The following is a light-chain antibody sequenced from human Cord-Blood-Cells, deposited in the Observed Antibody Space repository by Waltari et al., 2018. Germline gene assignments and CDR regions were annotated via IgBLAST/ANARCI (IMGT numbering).Light chain of an antibody. CDR2: DVS. CDR1: SSAGGGYNY. CDR3: SSYTSSSTYVV. Sequence: QSALTQPASVSGSPGQSITISCTGTSSAGGGYNYVSWYHQHPGKAPKLIIYDVSKRPSGVSNRFSGSKSGNTASLAISGLQAEDEADYYCSSYTSSSTYVVFGGGTKLTVL. V-gene: IGLV2-14*01. J-gene: IGLJ2*01.